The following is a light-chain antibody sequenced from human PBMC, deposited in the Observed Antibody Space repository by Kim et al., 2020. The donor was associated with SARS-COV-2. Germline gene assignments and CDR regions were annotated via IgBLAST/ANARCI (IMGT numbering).Light chain of an antibody. CDR1: ESVSKN. J-gene: IGKJ4*01. CDR2: GAS. CDR3: QQYNQWPLT. Sequence: SVSPGERVTLSCRASESVSKNLAWYQQKPGQGPRLLIYGASTRATGIAARFSGSGSGTEFTLTITSLQSEDFAVYVCQQYNQWPLTFGGGTKVEI. V-gene: IGKV3-15*01.